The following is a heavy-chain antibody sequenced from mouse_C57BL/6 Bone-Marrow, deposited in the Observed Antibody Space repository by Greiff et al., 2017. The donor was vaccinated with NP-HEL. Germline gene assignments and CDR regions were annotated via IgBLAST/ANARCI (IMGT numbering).Heavy chain of an antibody. Sequence: EVKLVESGGGLVKPGGSLTLSCAASGFTFSSYTMSWVRQHPEERLEWGATISGGGGNTYYHDSVKGRFTISRDTAKNTLYLQMSRMRSEAAALYYCARDGDLRGFAYWGQGTLVTVSA. V-gene: IGHV5-9*01. CDR2: ISGGGGNT. J-gene: IGHJ3*01. CDR3: ARDGDLRGFAY. CDR1: GFTFSSYT.